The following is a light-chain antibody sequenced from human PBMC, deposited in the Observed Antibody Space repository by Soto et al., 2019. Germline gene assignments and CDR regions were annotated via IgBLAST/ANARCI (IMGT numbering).Light chain of an antibody. Sequence: QSALAQPPSVSGAPGQRVTISCTGSSSNIGAGYDVHWYQQLPGTAPKLLIFVNTNRPSGVPDRFSGSKSGTSASLAITGLQAEDEVDDSCQSYDGSVRGYVFGTGTKVTVL. CDR3: QSYDGSVRGYV. J-gene: IGLJ1*01. CDR2: VNT. V-gene: IGLV1-40*01. CDR1: SSNIGAGYD.